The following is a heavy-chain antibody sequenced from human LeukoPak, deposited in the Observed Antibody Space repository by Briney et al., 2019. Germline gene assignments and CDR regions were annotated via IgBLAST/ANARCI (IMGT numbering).Heavy chain of an antibody. CDR2: IWYDGSNK. CDR3: ARDRTAGIDPSSVFDY. J-gene: IGHJ4*02. CDR1: GFTFSSYG. V-gene: IGHV3-33*01. D-gene: IGHD3-10*01. Sequence: PGGSLRLSCAASGFTFSSYGMHWVRQAPGKGLEWVAVIWYDGSNKYYADSVKGRFTISRDNSKNTLYLQMNSLRAEDTAVYYCARDRTAGIDPSSVFDYWGQGNLVTVSS.